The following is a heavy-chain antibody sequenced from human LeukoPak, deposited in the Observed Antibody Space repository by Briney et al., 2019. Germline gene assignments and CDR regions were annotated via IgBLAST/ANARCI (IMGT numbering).Heavy chain of an antibody. V-gene: IGHV4-30-4*01. D-gene: IGHD6-13*01. J-gene: IGHJ4*02. CDR3: ARETGYSSSWYPD. CDR1: GGSISSGDYY. Sequence: PSETLSLTCTVSGGSISSGDYYWSWIRQPPGKGLEWIGYIYYSGSTYYNPSLKSRVTISVDTSKNQFSLKLSSVTAADTAVYYCARETGYSSSWYPDWGQGTLVTVSS. CDR2: IYYSGST.